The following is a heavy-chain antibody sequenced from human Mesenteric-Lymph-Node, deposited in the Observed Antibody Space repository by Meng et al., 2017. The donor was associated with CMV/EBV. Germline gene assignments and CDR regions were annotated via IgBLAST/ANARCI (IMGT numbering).Heavy chain of an antibody. J-gene: IGHJ5*02. V-gene: IGHV1-69*10. CDR2: IIPILGIA. CDR1: GYTFTSYG. CDR3: ARVVCGGDCYAVRGWFDP. Sequence: SVKVSCKASGYTFTSYGISWVRQAPGQGLEWMGQIIPILGIANYAQKFQGRVTITADKSTSTAYMELSSLRSEDTAVYYCARVVCGGDCYAVRGWFDPWGQGTLVTVSS. D-gene: IGHD2-21*01.